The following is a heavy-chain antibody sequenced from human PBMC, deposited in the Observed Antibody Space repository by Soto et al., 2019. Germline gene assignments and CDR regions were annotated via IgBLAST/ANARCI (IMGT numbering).Heavy chain of an antibody. CDR1: GGSISSYY. J-gene: IGHJ5*02. D-gene: IGHD3-3*01. Sequence: PSETLSLTCTVSGGSISSYYWSWIRQPPGKGLEWIGYIYYSGSTNYNPSLKSRVTISVDTSKNQFSLKLSSVTAADTAVYYCARASGIFGATPTHFDPWGQGTLVTVSS. V-gene: IGHV4-59*01. CDR2: IYYSGST. CDR3: ARASGIFGATPTHFDP.